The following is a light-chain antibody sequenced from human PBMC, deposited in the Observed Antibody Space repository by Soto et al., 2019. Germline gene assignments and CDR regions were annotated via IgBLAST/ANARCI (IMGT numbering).Light chain of an antibody. Sequence: SRRERASLSVGASQSVSTYLAWYQQRPGQAPRLLIYGASNRATGIPASFSVSGSGTHFRFAIRAFEPNRSAVHDGCSRSHWPPTFGGGTKVDI. CDR2: GAS. J-gene: IGKJ4*02. CDR1: QSVSTY. V-gene: IGKV3-11*01. CDR3: CSRSHWPPT.